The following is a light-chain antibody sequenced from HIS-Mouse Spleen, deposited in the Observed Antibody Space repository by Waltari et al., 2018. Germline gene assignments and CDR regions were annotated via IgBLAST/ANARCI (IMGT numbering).Light chain of an antibody. CDR2: EVS. J-gene: IGLJ1*01. Sequence: QSALTQPASVSGSPGLSITISCNGTSSDGRGYNYVSWYQQHPGKAPKPLIYEVSNRPSGVSNRFSGSKSGNTASLTISGLQAEDEADYYCSSYTSSSTPYVFGTGTKVTVL. CDR3: SSYTSSSTPYV. V-gene: IGLV2-14*01. CDR1: SSDGRGYNY.